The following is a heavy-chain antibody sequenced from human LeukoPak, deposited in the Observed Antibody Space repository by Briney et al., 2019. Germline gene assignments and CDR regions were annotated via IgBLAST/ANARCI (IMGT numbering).Heavy chain of an antibody. CDR1: GVTFSSYT. J-gene: IGHJ4*02. CDR3: ARVGPGIVGATNY. D-gene: IGHD1-26*01. Sequence: EASVKLSCKASGVTFSSYTISWVRQAPGQGLGWMGRIIPILGIANYAQKFQGRVTINADKSTSTAYMELSSLRSEDTAVYYCARVGPGIVGATNYWGQGTLVTVSS. CDR2: IIPILGIA. V-gene: IGHV1-69*02.